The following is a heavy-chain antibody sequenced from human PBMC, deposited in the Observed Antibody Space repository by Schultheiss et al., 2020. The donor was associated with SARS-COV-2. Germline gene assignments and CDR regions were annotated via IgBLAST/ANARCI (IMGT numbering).Heavy chain of an antibody. J-gene: IGHJ4*02. CDR1: GFTFSSYE. V-gene: IGHV3-23*01. D-gene: IGHD2-21*02. Sequence: GGSLRLSCAASGFTFSSYEMNWVRQAPGKGLEWVSAISGSGGSTYYADSVKGRFTISRDNSKNTLYLQMNSLRAEDTAVYYCAKDGDGDYVDYWGQGTLVTVSS. CDR3: AKDGDGDYVDY. CDR2: ISGSGGST.